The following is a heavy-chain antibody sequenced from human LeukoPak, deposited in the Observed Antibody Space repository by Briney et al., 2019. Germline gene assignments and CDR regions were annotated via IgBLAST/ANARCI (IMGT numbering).Heavy chain of an antibody. V-gene: IGHV4-39*01. D-gene: IGHD5-18*01. CDR2: IYYSGST. Sequence: SETLSLTCTVSGGSISSSSYYWGWIRQPPGKGLEWIGSIYYSGSTYYNPSLKSRVTISVDTSKNQFSLKLSSVTAADTAVYYCARTVQLWSNAFDIWGQGTMVTVSS. CDR1: GGSISSSSYY. CDR3: ARTVQLWSNAFDI. J-gene: IGHJ3*02.